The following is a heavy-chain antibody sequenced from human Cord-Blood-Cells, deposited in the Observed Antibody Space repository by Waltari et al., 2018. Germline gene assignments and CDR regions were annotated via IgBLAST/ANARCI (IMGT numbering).Heavy chain of an antibody. V-gene: IGHV1-69*01. Sequence: VQLVQSGAEVKKPGSSVKVSCKASGGTFSSYAISWVRQAPGQGLGWMGVIIPIFGTANDAQKFQGRVTITADESTSTAYMELSSLRSEDTAVYDCAVRVGATGVVGWGQGTMVTVSS. J-gene: IGHJ3*01. CDR2: IIPIFGTA. CDR1: GGTFSSYA. D-gene: IGHD1-26*01. CDR3: AVRVGATGVVG.